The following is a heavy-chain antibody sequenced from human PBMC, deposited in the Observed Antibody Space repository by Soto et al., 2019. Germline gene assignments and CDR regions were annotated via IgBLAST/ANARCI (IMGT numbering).Heavy chain of an antibody. CDR2: IHYSGST. Sequence: SETLSLTCTVSGHSISTSSYFWGWIRQPPGKGLEWIGTIHYSGSTYHNRSLQSRVTLSVDTSRNQFSLRLSSVTAADTAVYYCASAPNYYYFDFWGRGTLVTVSS. D-gene: IGHD3-10*01. J-gene: IGHJ4*02. CDR1: GHSISTSSYF. CDR3: ASAPNYYYFDF. V-gene: IGHV4-39*01.